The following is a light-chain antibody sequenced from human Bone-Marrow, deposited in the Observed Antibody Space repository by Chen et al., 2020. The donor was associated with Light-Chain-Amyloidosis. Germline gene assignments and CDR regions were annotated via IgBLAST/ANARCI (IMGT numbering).Light chain of an antibody. Sequence: QSAPTQPAPVSGTPGPAIPLSCPGTSSDVGGDNHVSWYQQHPDKAPKRMIYEVTNRPSWVPDRFSGSKSDNTASLTISGLQTEDEADYFCSSYTITNTLVFGSGTRVTVL. V-gene: IGLV2-14*01. CDR3: SSYTITNTLV. J-gene: IGLJ1*01. CDR2: EVT. CDR1: SSDVGGDNH.